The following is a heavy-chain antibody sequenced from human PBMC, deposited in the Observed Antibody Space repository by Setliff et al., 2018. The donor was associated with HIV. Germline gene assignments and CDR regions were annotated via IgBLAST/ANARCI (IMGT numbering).Heavy chain of an antibody. CDR1: GYSFTSHW. Sequence: GESLKISCRASGYSFTSHWIAWVRQMPGRGLEWMGIIYPGDSETRYSPSFVGQVTISVDKYIKTAYLQWRSLKASDTAMYYCARRSYYGSGDAFDIWGQGTMVTVSS. D-gene: IGHD3-10*01. CDR3: ARRSYYGSGDAFDI. CDR2: IYPGDSET. V-gene: IGHV5-51*01. J-gene: IGHJ3*02.